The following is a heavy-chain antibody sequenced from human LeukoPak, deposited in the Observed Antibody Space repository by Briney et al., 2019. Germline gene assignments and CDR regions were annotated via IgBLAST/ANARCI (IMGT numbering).Heavy chain of an antibody. J-gene: IGHJ4*02. Sequence: SEPLSLTCTVSGGSFSSSSYYWGWIRQPPGKGLEWIGSFYYSGSTYYNPSLKRRVTISVHTPKNQFSLKLSSVTAADTAIYYCARIDGGHHLSPFVYGGQETLVTVSS. V-gene: IGHV4-39*01. CDR3: ARIDGGHHLSPFVY. CDR1: GGSFSSSSYY. CDR2: FYYSGST. D-gene: IGHD4-23*01.